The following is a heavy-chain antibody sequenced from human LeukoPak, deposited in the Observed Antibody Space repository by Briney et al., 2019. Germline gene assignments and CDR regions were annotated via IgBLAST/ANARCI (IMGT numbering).Heavy chain of an antibody. V-gene: IGHV3-23*01. CDR1: GFTFSNYG. J-gene: IGHJ4*02. Sequence: PGGSLRLSCAASGFTFSNYGMNWVRQAPGKGLEWVSAISGSGGSTYYADSVKGRFTISRDNSKNTLYLQMNSLRAEDTATYYCAKDLPLHFDQWGQGTLVTVSS. CDR2: ISGSGGST. CDR3: AKDLPLHFDQ.